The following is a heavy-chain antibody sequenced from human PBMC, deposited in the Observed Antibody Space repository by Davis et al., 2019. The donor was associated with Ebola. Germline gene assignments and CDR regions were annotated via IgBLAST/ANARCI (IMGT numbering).Heavy chain of an antibody. D-gene: IGHD3-10*01. CDR3: ARGFLGLDYDSARADDY. Sequence: ASVKVSCKASGYTFTDYAISWVRQAPGQGLEWMGWVSTYNGNANYAEKLRGRVTMTTDTSTSTVYIELTNLRSDDTGVYYCARGFLGLDYDSARADDYWGQGTLVSVS. J-gene: IGHJ4*02. V-gene: IGHV1-18*01. CDR2: VSTYNGNA. CDR1: GYTFTDYA.